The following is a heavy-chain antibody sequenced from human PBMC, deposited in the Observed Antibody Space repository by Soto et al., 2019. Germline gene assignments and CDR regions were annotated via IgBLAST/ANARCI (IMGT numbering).Heavy chain of an antibody. V-gene: IGHV3-74*01. CDR2: IHSDGITT. CDR1: GFTFSSYA. D-gene: IGHD1-1*01. J-gene: IGHJ3*01. CDR3: ATGPTPAFAF. Sequence: PGGSLRLSCAASGFTFSSYAMSWVRQAPGKGLVWVSRIHSDGITTLYADSVTGRFTISRDNAKNTVFLQMNSLRAEDAAVYYCATGPTPAFAFWGRGTMVTVSS.